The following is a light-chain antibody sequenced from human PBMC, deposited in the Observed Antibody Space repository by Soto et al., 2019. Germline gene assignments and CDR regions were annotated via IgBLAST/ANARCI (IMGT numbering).Light chain of an antibody. J-gene: IGKJ4*01. V-gene: IGKV1-12*01. CDR2: SAS. CDR1: QGINTW. CDR3: QQSDTLPIT. Sequence: DIQMTQSPSSVSAFVVDRVTITCRASQGINTWLAWYQQKPGKAPKLLMYSASILHTGVSSRFTGGGSGTEFTLTINSLQPEDFATYYCQQSDTLPITFGGGTKVDIK.